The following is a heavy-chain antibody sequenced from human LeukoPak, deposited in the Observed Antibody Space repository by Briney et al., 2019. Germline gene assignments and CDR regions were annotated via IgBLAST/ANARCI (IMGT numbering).Heavy chain of an antibody. D-gene: IGHD4-17*01. CDR2: ISYDGSNK. V-gene: IGHV3-30*04. CDR3: ARDRGSYGDYIDY. J-gene: IGHJ4*02. CDR1: GFTFSSYA. Sequence: GGSLRLSCAASGFTFSSYAMHWVRQAPGKGLEWVAVISYDGSNKYYADSVKGRFTISRDNSKNTQYLQMNSLRAEDTAVYYCARDRGSYGDYIDYWGQGTLVTVSS.